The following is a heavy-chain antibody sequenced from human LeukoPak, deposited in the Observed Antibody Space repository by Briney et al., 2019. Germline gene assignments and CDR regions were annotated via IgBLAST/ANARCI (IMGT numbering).Heavy chain of an antibody. D-gene: IGHD3-10*01. Sequence: PGGSLRLSCAAPGFTFSSYGMHWVRQAPGKGLEWVAVISSDGSNKYYADSVKGRFTISRDNSKNTLHLQMNSLRAEDTAVYYCASRVEVSYYGMDVWGQGTTVTVSS. CDR3: ASRVEVSYYGMDV. CDR1: GFTFSSYG. J-gene: IGHJ6*02. V-gene: IGHV3-30*03. CDR2: ISSDGSNK.